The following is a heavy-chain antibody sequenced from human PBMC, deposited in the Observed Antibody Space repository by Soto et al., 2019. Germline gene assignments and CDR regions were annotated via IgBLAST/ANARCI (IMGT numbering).Heavy chain of an antibody. Sequence: SETLSLTCTVSGGSISSYYWSWIRQPPGKGLEWIGYIYFSGGTNYNPPLKNRVSISEDRSKNEFSLKLSSVTAADTAIYYCAREFYYDSSAIGFDSWGQGTLVTVSS. D-gene: IGHD3-22*01. CDR1: GGSISSYY. J-gene: IGHJ4*02. V-gene: IGHV4-59*01. CDR2: IYFSGGT. CDR3: AREFYYDSSAIGFDS.